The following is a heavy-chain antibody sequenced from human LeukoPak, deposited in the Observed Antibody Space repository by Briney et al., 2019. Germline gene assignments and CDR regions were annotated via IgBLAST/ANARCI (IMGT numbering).Heavy chain of an antibody. D-gene: IGHD4-17*01. CDR2: ISGESDNM. CDR3: AKGRIYGDYDLLEY. V-gene: IGHV3-9*01. CDR1: GFAFDDYS. Sequence: PGGSLRLSCAASGFAFDDYSMHCVRQSPGKALEGGSGISGESDNMVSADAVKCRFTISRDNAKNSLYLQMNSLGAEDTALYYCAKGRIYGDYDLLEYWGQGTLVTVSS. J-gene: IGHJ4*02.